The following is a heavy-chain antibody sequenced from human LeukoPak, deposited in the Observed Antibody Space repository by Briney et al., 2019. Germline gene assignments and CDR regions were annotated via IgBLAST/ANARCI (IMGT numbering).Heavy chain of an antibody. J-gene: IGHJ3*02. Sequence: QTGGSLRLSCAASGFSFSTCAMHWVRQAPGKGLEWVSMIWYDGSNKHYADSVKGRFTTSRDNSKNTVYLQMDSLRAEDTGVYYWGRDPPSRGWAFDSWAKGTVVSVSS. D-gene: IGHD6-19*01. CDR3: GRDPPSRGWAFDS. CDR1: GFSFSTCA. V-gene: IGHV3-33*01. CDR2: IWYDGSNK.